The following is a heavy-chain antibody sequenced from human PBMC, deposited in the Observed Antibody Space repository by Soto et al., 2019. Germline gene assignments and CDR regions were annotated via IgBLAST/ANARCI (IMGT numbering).Heavy chain of an antibody. CDR2: ITPIFSTT. D-gene: IGHD3-10*01. V-gene: IGHV1-69*05. CDR3: ATGPLYASGVANY. J-gene: IGHJ4*02. Sequence: GASVKVSCKASGGTLSSDVINWVRQAPGQGLEWMGGITPIFSTTKYAQKFQGRVTVTTDESASTVYLELSSLRSEDTAVYYCATGPLYASGVANYWGQGALVTVSS. CDR1: GGTLSSDV.